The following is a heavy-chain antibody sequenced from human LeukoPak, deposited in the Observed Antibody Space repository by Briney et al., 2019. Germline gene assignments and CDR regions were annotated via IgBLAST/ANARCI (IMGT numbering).Heavy chain of an antibody. CDR3: ARDRNARGVWSGYLNRFDP. CDR1: GFTFSSYS. V-gene: IGHV3-21*01. Sequence: GGSLRLSCAASGFTFSSYSMNWVRQAPGKGLEWVSSISSSSSYIYYADSVKGRFTISRDNAKNSLYLQMNSLRAEDTAVYYCARDRNARGVWSGYLNRFDPWGQGTLVTVSS. J-gene: IGHJ5*02. D-gene: IGHD3-3*01. CDR2: ISSSSSYI.